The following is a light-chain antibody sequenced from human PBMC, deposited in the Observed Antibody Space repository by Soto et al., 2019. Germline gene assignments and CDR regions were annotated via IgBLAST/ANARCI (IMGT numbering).Light chain of an antibody. CDR2: WAS. CDR1: QSVLFSSNSKDF. V-gene: IGKV4-1*01. CDR3: HQYYSPPLT. J-gene: IGKJ4*01. Sequence: DIVLTQSPDSLAVSLGERATINCKSSQSVLFSSNSKDFIAWYQQKPGQSPRLLMYWASTRESGVPDRFSGSGSCTDFTLTISSLQAEDVAVYYGHQYYSPPLTFGGGTKVEIK.